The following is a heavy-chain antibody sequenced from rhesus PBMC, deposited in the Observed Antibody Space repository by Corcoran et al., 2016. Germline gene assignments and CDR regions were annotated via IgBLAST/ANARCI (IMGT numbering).Heavy chain of an antibody. CDR2: IDGNSART. J-gene: IGHJ4*01. V-gene: IGHV4-73*01. D-gene: IGHD6-25*01. Sequence: QVKLQQWGEGLVKHSETMSFICVVYGASLSGYYWCWIRQPVVKGLEWIGNIDGNSARTNHNPSLKNRVTISKDTSKNQFSLKLSSVTAADTAVYYCVRRVWIAASPWVFDYWGQGVLVTVSS. CDR3: VRRVWIAASPWVFDY. CDR1: GASLSGYY.